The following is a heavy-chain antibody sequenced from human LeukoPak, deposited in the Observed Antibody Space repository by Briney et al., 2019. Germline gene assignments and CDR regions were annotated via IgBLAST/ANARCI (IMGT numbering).Heavy chain of an antibody. CDR1: GFTFTNYG. Sequence: GGSLRLSCAASGFTFTNYGMHWVRQAPGKGLEWVSVIFSGGTTYYADSVKGRFTISRDNSKNTLYFQMNSLRVEDTAVYYCARGSTITSAPGAFDIWGQGTVVTVSS. D-gene: IGHD6-25*01. CDR3: ARGSTITSAPGAFDI. J-gene: IGHJ3*02. CDR2: IFSGGTT. V-gene: IGHV3-53*01.